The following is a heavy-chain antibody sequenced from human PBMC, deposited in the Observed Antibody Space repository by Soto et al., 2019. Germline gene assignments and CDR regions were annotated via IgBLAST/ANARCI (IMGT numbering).Heavy chain of an antibody. CDR2: TYYRSKWYN. Sequence: SQTLSLTCAISGDSVSSNSAAWNWFRQSPSRGLEWLGGTYYRSKWYNYYAVSVKSRITINPDTSKNQFSLQLNSVTPEDTAVCYCARAPRYDLATDGYGMDVWGQGTTVTVSS. CDR3: ARAPRYDLATDGYGMDV. J-gene: IGHJ6*02. V-gene: IGHV6-1*01. D-gene: IGHD3-3*01. CDR1: GDSVSSNSAA.